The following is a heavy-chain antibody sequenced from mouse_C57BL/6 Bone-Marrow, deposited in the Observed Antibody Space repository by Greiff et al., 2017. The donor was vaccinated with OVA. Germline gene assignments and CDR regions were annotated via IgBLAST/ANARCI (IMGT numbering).Heavy chain of an antibody. CDR2: IYPGDGDT. V-gene: IGHV1-82*01. D-gene: IGHD3-2*02. CDR1: GYAFSSSW. CDR3: ARSTAQATGYYAMDY. Sequence: VQLQQSGPELVKPGASVKISCKASGYAFSSSWMNWVKQRPGKGLEWIGRIYPGDGDTNYNGKFKGKATLTADKSSSTAYMQLSSLTSEDSAVYFCARSTAQATGYYAMDYWGQGTSVTVSS. J-gene: IGHJ4*01.